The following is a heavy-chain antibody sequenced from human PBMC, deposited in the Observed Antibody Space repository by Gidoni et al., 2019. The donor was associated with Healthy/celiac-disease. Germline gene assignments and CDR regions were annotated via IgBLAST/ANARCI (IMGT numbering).Heavy chain of an antibody. J-gene: IGHJ6*02. D-gene: IGHD4-17*01. CDR1: GYTFTGYY. CDR3: ARDFYGGTTDPVFYYYGMDV. V-gene: IGHV1-2*04. CDR2: INPNSGGT. Sequence: QVQLVQSGAEVKKPGASVKVSCKASGYTFTGYYMHWVRQAPGQGLEWMGWINPNSGGTNYAQKFQGWVTMTRDTSISTAYMELSRLRSDDTAVYYCARDFYGGTTDPVFYYYGMDVWGQGTTVTVSS.